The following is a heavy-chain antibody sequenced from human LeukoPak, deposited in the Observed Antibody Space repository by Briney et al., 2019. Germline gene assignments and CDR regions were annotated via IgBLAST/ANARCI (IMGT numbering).Heavy chain of an antibody. J-gene: IGHJ4*02. Sequence: PGGSLRLSCAASGFTFSTYSMNWVRQAPGKGPEWVSYINPSSSDKYYTDSVKGRFTISRDNAKNSLFLQLHGLRAEDTAVYYCARAAYSSGPDYWGQGTLVTVSS. CDR2: INPSSSDK. V-gene: IGHV3-48*01. D-gene: IGHD6-19*01. CDR3: ARAAYSSGPDY. CDR1: GFTFSTYS.